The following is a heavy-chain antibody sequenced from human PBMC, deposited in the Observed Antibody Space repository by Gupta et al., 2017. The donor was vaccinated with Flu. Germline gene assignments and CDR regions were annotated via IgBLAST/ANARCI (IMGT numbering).Heavy chain of an antibody. CDR2: ISSSSSTI. CDR3: ARGTQVLADGGSLFDY. V-gene: IGHV3-48*02. D-gene: IGHD2-8*02. CDR1: GFTFSSYS. Sequence: EVQLVESGGGLVQPGGSLRLSCAASGFTFSSYSMNWVRQAPGKGLEWVSYISSSSSTIYYADSVKGRFTISRDNAKNSLYLQMNSLRDEDTAVYYCARGTQVLADGGSLFDYWGQGTLVTVSS. J-gene: IGHJ4*02.